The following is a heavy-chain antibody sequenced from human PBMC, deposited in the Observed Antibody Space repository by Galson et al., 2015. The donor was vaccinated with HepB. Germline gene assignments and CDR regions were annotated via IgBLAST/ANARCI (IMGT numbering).Heavy chain of an antibody. D-gene: IGHD3-3*01. J-gene: IGHJ5*02. CDR1: GFTFSSYA. CDR3: AKSRARDFWSGSSWFDP. CDR2: ISGSGGST. V-gene: IGHV3-23*01. Sequence: SLRLSCAASGFTFSSYAMSWVRQAPGKGLEWVSAISGSGGSTYYADSVKGRFTISRDNSKNTLYLQMNSLRAEDTAVYYCAKSRARDFWSGSSWFDPWGQGTLVTVSS.